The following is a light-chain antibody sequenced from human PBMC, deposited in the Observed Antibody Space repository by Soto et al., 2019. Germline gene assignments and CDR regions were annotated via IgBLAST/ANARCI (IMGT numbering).Light chain of an antibody. CDR3: SSYTTTSTHWV. V-gene: IGLV2-14*01. J-gene: IGLJ3*02. CDR1: SSDVGGYNY. CDR2: EVS. Sequence: QSALTQPASVSGSPGQSITISCTGTSSDVGGYNYVSWYQQHPGKAPKLMIYEVSNRPSGVSNRFSGSKSGSTASLTISGLQAEDEADYYCSSYTTTSTHWVFGGGTQVTVL.